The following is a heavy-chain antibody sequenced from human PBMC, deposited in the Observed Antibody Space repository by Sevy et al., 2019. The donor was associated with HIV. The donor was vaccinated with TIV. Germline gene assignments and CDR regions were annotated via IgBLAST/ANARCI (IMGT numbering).Heavy chain of an antibody. V-gene: IGHV3-15*01. CDR3: TTSRGGYSGSYWGYYYYYMDV. D-gene: IGHD1-26*01. CDR2: IKSKTDGGTT. Sequence: GGSLRLSCAASGFTFSNAWMSWVRQAPGKGLEWVGRIKSKTDGGTTDNAAPVKGRFTISRDDSKNTLYLQMNSLKTEDTAVYYCTTSRGGYSGSYWGYYYYYMDVWGKGTTVTVSS. J-gene: IGHJ6*03. CDR1: GFTFSNAW.